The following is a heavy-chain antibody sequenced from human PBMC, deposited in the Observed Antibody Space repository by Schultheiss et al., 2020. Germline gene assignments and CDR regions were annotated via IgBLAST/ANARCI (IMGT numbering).Heavy chain of an antibody. V-gene: IGHV3-30*03. CDR2: ISYDGSNK. Sequence: GGSLRLSCAASGFTFSSYSMNWVRQAPGKGLEWVAVISYDGSNKYYADSVKGRFTISRDNAKNSLYLQMNSLRAEDTAVYYCARARQQLDPTSFDYWGQGTLVTVSS. CDR1: GFTFSSYS. D-gene: IGHD6-13*01. CDR3: ARARQQLDPTSFDY. J-gene: IGHJ4*02.